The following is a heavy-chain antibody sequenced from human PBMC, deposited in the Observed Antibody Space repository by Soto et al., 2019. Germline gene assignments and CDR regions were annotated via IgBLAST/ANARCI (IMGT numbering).Heavy chain of an antibody. CDR3: ARCGGSYWSYYYYGMDV. J-gene: IGHJ6*02. V-gene: IGHV5-51*01. D-gene: IGHD1-26*01. CDR2: IYPGDSDT. Sequence: GESLKISCKGSGYSFTSYWIGWVRQMPGKGLEWMGIIYPGDSDTRYSPSFQGQVTISADKSISTAYLQWSSLKASDTALYYCARCGGSYWSYYYYGMDVWGQGTTVTVSS. CDR1: GYSFTSYW.